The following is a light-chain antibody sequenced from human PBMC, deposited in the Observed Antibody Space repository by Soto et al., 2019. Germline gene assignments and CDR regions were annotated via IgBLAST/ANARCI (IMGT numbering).Light chain of an antibody. J-gene: IGKJ4*01. CDR2: GAS. Sequence: EIVFTQSPGTLSLSPGERATLSCRASQSVSSSYLAWYQQKPGQAPRLLIYGASSRATGIPDRSSGSGSGTDFTLTISRLEPEDFAVYYCRQYGSSPLTFGGGTKVDIK. CDR3: RQYGSSPLT. CDR1: QSVSSSY. V-gene: IGKV3-20*01.